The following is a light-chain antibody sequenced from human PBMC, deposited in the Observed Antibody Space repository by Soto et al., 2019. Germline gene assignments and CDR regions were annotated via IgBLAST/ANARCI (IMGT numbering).Light chain of an antibody. CDR1: QSINYY. CDR3: QQYNNWPPLT. Sequence: DIQMTQSPSSLSAPVGDRVTITCLASQSINYYLNWYQQKPGKAPKLLIYKASTLKSGVPSRFSGSGSGTEFTLTISSLQSEDFAVYYCQQYNNWPPLTFGGGTKVDIK. CDR2: KAS. V-gene: IGKV1-5*03. J-gene: IGKJ4*01.